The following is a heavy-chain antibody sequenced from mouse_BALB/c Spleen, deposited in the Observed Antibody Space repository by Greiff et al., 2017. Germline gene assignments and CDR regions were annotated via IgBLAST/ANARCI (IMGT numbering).Heavy chain of an antibody. CDR3: ARSLRWYFDV. V-gene: IGHV1-7*01. Sequence: QLQQSGAELAKPGASVKMSCKASGYTFTSYWMHWVKQRPGQGLEWIGYINPSTGYTEYNQKFKDKATLTADKSSSTAYMQLSSLTSEDSAVYYCARSLRWYFDVWGAGTTVTVSS. CDR2: INPSTGYT. CDR1: GYTFTSYW. J-gene: IGHJ1*01. D-gene: IGHD2-12*01.